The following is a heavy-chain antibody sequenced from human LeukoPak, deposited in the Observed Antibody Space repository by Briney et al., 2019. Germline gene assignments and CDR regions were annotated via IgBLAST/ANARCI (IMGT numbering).Heavy chain of an antibody. D-gene: IGHD5-12*01. Sequence: ASVKVSCEASGYTFTSYAMHWVRQAPGQRLEWMGWINAGNGNTKYSQKFQGRVTITRDTSASTAYMELSSLRSEDTAVYYCARVGQGGYSGYDYRGLDYWGQGTLVTVSS. J-gene: IGHJ4*02. CDR2: INAGNGNT. CDR3: ARVGQGGYSGYDYRGLDY. CDR1: GYTFTSYA. V-gene: IGHV1-3*01.